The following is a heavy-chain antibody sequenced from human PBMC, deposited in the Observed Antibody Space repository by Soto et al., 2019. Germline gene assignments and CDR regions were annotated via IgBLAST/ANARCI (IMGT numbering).Heavy chain of an antibody. Sequence: SETLSLTCTVSGGSISSGGYYWSWIRQHPGKGLEWIGYIYYSGSTYYNPSLKSRVTISVDTSKNQFSLKLSSVTAADTAVYYCARSSTSANYLPRGYFDYWGQGTLVTVS. D-gene: IGHD2-2*01. J-gene: IGHJ4*02. CDR2: IYYSGST. CDR1: GGSISSGGYY. V-gene: IGHV4-31*03. CDR3: ARSSTSANYLPRGYFDY.